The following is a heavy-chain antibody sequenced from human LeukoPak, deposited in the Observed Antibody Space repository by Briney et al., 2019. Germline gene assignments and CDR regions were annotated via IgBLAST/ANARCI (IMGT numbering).Heavy chain of an antibody. J-gene: IGHJ4*02. CDR1: GYTFTAYS. Sequence: ASVKVSCKASGYTFTAYSLLWVRQAPGQGLEWMGWINPHSGGTIYALKFQGRVTMTRDTSISTAYMELSGLRSDDTAVYYCAKEGPYQLGDLDFWGQGTLVTVSS. V-gene: IGHV1-2*02. CDR2: INPHSGGT. D-gene: IGHD2-2*01. CDR3: AKEGPYQLGDLDF.